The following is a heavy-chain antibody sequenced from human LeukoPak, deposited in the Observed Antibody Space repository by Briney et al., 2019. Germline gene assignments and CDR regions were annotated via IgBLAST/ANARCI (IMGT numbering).Heavy chain of an antibody. CDR2: ISYDGSNK. CDR1: GFTFSSYA. CDR3: AKPTGMSLYSSGWFDY. V-gene: IGHV3-30*04. D-gene: IGHD6-19*01. J-gene: IGHJ4*02. Sequence: GGSLRLSCAASGFTFSSYAMHWVRQAPGKGLEWVAVISYDGSNKYYADSVKGRFTISRDNSKNTLYLQMNSLRAEDTAVYYCAKPTGMSLYSSGWFDYWGQGTLVTVSS.